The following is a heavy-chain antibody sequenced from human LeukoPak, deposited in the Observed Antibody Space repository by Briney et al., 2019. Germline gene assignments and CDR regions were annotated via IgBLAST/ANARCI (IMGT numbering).Heavy chain of an antibody. D-gene: IGHD2-2*01. Sequence: ASVKVSCKASGYTFTGYYMHWVRQAPGQGLEWMGWINPNSGGTNYAQKFQGRVTMTRDTSISTAYMELSRPRSDDTAVYYCARELIRGIVVVPAASGSNWFDPWGQGTLVTVSS. CDR1: GYTFTGYY. CDR3: ARELIRGIVVVPAASGSNWFDP. V-gene: IGHV1-2*02. J-gene: IGHJ5*02. CDR2: INPNSGGT.